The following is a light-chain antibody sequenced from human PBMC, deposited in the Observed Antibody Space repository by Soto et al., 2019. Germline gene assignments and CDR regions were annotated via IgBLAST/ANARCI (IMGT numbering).Light chain of an antibody. CDR1: QGISRF. V-gene: IGKV1-9*01. CDR3: QRHNSFPRS. Sequence: DIQLTQSPSFLSASGGDRVTIACRASQGISRFLVWYPQKPGKAPKVLIYAASTLQSGVPSGFSVSGSGREFSLSSGGLRTEAYATYYCQRHNSFPRSFGQATKLEIK. J-gene: IGKJ2*01. CDR2: AAS.